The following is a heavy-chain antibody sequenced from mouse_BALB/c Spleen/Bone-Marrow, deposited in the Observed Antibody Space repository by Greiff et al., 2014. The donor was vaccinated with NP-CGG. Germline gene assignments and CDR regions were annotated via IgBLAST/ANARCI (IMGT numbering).Heavy chain of an antibody. CDR1: GFNIKDTY. J-gene: IGHJ3*01. D-gene: IGHD1-1*01. CDR2: IDPANGTT. Sequence: EVQLQESGAELVKPGASVKLSCTASGFNIKDTYMHWVKQRPEQSLEWIGRIDPANGTTKYDPKFKGKATITADTSSNTAYLQLSSPTSEDTAVYYGASDYDGSSLFAYWGQGTLVTVSA. V-gene: IGHV14-3*02. CDR3: ASDYDGSSLFAY.